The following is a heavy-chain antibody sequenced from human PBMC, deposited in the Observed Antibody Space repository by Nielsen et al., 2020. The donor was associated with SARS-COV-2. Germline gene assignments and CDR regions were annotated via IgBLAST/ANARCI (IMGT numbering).Heavy chain of an antibody. D-gene: IGHD6-13*01. Sequence: SVKVSCKASGGTFSSYAISWVRQAPGQGLEWMGGIIPIFGTANYAQKFQGRVTITADESTSTAYMELSSLRSEDTAVYYCARDSIPWGDSSSWYVGWFDPWGQGTLVTVS. V-gene: IGHV1-69*13. CDR3: ARDSIPWGDSSSWYVGWFDP. J-gene: IGHJ5*02. CDR1: GGTFSSYA. CDR2: IIPIFGTA.